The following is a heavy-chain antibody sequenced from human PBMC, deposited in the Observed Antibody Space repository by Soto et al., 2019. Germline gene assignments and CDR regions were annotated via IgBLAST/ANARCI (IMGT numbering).Heavy chain of an antibody. CDR3: ARDEASLEWLLYCFDY. Sequence: GASVKVSCKASGYTFTSYAMHWVRQAPGQRLEWMGWINAGNGNTKYSQKFQGRVTITRDTSASTAYMELSSLRSEDTAVYYCARDEASLEWLLYCFDYWGQGTLVTVSS. CDR1: GYTFTSYA. CDR2: INAGNGNT. J-gene: IGHJ4*02. D-gene: IGHD3-3*01. V-gene: IGHV1-3*01.